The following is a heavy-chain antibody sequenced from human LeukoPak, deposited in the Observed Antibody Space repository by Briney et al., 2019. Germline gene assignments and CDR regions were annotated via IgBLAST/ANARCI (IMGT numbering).Heavy chain of an antibody. CDR2: INSDGSTT. Sequence: GGSLRLSCAASAFTFSSYWMHWVRQAPGKGLVWVSRINSDGSTTTYADYVKGRFTISRDNAKNTLFLQMNSLRADDTAVYYCARGFGSGTYLDYWGQGTLVTVSS. J-gene: IGHJ4*02. CDR1: AFTFSSYW. V-gene: IGHV3-74*01. CDR3: ARGFGSGTYLDY. D-gene: IGHD1-26*01.